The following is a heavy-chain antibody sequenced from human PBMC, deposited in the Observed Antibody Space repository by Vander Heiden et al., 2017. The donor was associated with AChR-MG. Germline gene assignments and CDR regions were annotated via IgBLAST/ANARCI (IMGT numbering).Heavy chain of an antibody. CDR3: ARAVVYYYGMDV. J-gene: IGHJ6*02. CDR2: IYSGGST. Sequence: EVQLVETGGGLIQPGGSLRLSCAASGFTVSSNYMSWVRQAPGKGLEWVSVIYSGGSTYYADSVKGRFTISRDNSKNTLYLQMNSLRAEDTAVYYCARAVVYYYGMDVWGQGTTVTVSS. CDR1: GFTVSSNY. V-gene: IGHV3-53*02.